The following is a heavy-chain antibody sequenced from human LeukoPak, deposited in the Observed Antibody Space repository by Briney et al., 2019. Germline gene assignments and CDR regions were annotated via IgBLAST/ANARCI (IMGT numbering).Heavy chain of an antibody. CDR1: GYTFTSYY. CDR2: INPNSGGT. CDR3: ARDRREVYKYGSGTFKFGENFFDS. J-gene: IGHJ4*02. D-gene: IGHD3-10*01. V-gene: IGHV1-2*02. Sequence: ASVKVSCKASGYTFTSYYMHWVRQAPGQGLEWMGWINPNSGGTKYAQKFQGRVTMTRDTSITTAYMELSRLRSDDTALYYCARDRREVYKYGSGTFKFGENFFDSWGQGTLVTVSS.